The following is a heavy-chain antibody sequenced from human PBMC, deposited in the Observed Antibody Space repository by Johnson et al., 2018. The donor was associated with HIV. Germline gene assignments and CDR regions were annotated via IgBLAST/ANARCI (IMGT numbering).Heavy chain of an antibody. CDR2: IRYDGSNK. D-gene: IGHD3-16*01. Sequence: VQLVESGGGVVQPGRSLRLSCAASGFTFSSYAMHWVRLAPGKGLEWVAFIRYDGSNKYYADSVKGRFTISRDNARNSLYLQMNSLRAEDTALYYCAKEGEAFDIWGQGTMVTVSS. J-gene: IGHJ3*02. CDR1: GFTFSSYA. CDR3: AKEGEAFDI. V-gene: IGHV3-33*03.